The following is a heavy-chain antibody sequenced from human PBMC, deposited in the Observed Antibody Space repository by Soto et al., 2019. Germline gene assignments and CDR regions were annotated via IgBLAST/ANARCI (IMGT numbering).Heavy chain of an antibody. Sequence: GGSLRLSCAASGFTFSSYGMHWVRQAPGKGLEWVAVIWYDGSNKYYADSVKGRFTISRDNSKNTLYLQMNSLRAEDTAVYYCARAMDDYGAFDPWRQGTRVTVSS. J-gene: IGHJ5*02. CDR1: GFTFSSYG. CDR3: ARAMDDYGAFDP. CDR2: IWYDGSNK. D-gene: IGHD4-17*01. V-gene: IGHV3-33*01.